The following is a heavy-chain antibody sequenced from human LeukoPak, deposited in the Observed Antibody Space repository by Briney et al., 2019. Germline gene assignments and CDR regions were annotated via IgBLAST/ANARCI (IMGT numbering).Heavy chain of an antibody. J-gene: IGHJ4*02. Sequence: ASVKVSCKASGYTFTTHGISWVRQAPGQGLEWMGWISGYNGNTNHIDKLQGRVTMTADTSTSTAFMELRSLRSDDTAIYYCARTGDYYCDAIGYNDYWGQGTLVTVSS. D-gene: IGHD3-22*01. V-gene: IGHV1-18*01. CDR1: GYTFTTHG. CDR2: ISGYNGNT. CDR3: ARTGDYYCDAIGYNDY.